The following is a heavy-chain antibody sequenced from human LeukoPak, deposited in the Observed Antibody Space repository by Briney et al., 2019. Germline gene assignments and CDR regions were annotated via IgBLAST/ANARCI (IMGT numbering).Heavy chain of an antibody. CDR1: GFTFTSYS. Sequence: GGSLRLSCAPSGFTFTSYSMNWVRQAPGKGLEWVSSISSRSTYIYYADSVKGRFTISRDNAKNSLYLQMNSMRAEDTAVYYCARVVGATLDEGWLANLDEGWLDYWGQGTLVTVSS. CDR2: ISSRSTYI. V-gene: IGHV3-21*01. D-gene: IGHD1-26*01. J-gene: IGHJ4*02. CDR3: ARVVGATLDEGWLANLDEGWLDY.